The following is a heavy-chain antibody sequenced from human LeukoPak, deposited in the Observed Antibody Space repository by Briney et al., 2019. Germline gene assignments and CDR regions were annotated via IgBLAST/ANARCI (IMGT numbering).Heavy chain of an antibody. J-gene: IGHJ4*02. D-gene: IGHD3-16*02. Sequence: GGSLRLSCAASGFTFSNAWMSWVRQAPGKGLEWVGRIKSKTDGGTTDYAAPVKGRFTISRDDSKNTLYLQMNSLKTEDTAVYYCTTGPRSDYVWGSYRYTDYWGQGTLVTVSS. CDR2: IKSKTDGGTT. CDR3: TTGPRSDYVWGSYRYTDY. V-gene: IGHV3-15*01. CDR1: GFTFSNAW.